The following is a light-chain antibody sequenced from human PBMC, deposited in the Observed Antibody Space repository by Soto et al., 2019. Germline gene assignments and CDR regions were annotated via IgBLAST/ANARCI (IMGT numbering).Light chain of an antibody. J-gene: IGKJ1*01. CDR3: QQYDNLPRT. CDR2: DAS. CDR1: QDISNY. V-gene: IGKV1-33*01. Sequence: DLQMTQSPSSLSASVGDRVTITCQASQDISNYLNWYQQKPGKAPKLLIYDASNLETGVPSRFSGSGSGTDFTFNISSLQPEDIATYYCQQYDNLPRTFGQGTKVEIK.